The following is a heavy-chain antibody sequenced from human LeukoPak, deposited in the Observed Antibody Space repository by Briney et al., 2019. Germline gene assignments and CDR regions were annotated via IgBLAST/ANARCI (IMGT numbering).Heavy chain of an antibody. J-gene: IGHJ5*02. CDR1: GYTFTSYA. D-gene: IGHD3-10*01. Sequence: ASVKVSCKASGYTFTSYAMHWVRQAPGQRLEWMGWINAGNGNTKYSQKFQGRVTITRDTSASTAYMELSSLRSEDTAVYYCARCTMVRGVIITWGQGTLVTVSS. CDR3: ARCTMVRGVIIT. CDR2: INAGNGNT. V-gene: IGHV1-3*01.